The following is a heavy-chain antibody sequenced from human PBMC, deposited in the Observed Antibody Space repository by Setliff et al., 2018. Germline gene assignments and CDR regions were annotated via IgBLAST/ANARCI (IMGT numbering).Heavy chain of an antibody. Sequence: GGSLRLSCVASGFSISNYWMAWVRQAPGKGLEWVADIRQDATNKYYVDSVEGRFTISRDNPKNSLFLEMNSLRVEDTALYQCAREIWNMYDNSWSGYSDLWGQGTLVTVSS. D-gene: IGHD3-3*01. V-gene: IGHV3-7*03. CDR1: GFSISNYW. J-gene: IGHJ5*02. CDR3: AREIWNMYDNSWSGYSDL. CDR2: IRQDATNK.